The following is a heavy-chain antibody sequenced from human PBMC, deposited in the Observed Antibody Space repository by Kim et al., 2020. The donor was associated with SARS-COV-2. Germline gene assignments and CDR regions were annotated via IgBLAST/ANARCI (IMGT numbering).Heavy chain of an antibody. CDR2: ISSNGGST. Sequence: GGSLRLSCSASGFTFSSYAMHWVRQAPGKGLEYVSAISSNGGSTYYADAVKGRFTISRDNSKHTLYLQMSSLRAEDTAVYYCVKEATGSSSWYLGYFDYWGQGTLVTVSS. CDR3: VKEATGSSSWYLGYFDY. V-gene: IGHV3-64D*06. D-gene: IGHD6-13*01. J-gene: IGHJ4*02. CDR1: GFTFSSYA.